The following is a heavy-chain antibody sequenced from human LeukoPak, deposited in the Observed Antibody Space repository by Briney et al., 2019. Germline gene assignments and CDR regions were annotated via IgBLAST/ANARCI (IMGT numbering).Heavy chain of an antibody. CDR3: ARGPYCGDDCYLGWFDP. D-gene: IGHD2-21*02. J-gene: IGHJ5*02. CDR1: GFTFSSYA. V-gene: IGHV3-23*01. CDR2: ISGSGGST. Sequence: GGSLRLSCAASGFTFSSYAMSWVRQAPGKGLEWVSAISGSGGSTYYADSVRDRFTISRDNSKNTLYLQMNSLRAEDTAVYYCARGPYCGDDCYLGWFDPWGQGTLVTVSS.